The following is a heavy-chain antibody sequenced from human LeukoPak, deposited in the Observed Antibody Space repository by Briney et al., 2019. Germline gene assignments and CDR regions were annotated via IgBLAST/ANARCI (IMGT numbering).Heavy chain of an antibody. J-gene: IGHJ4*02. CDR3: AKHIVVVTADYYFDY. V-gene: IGHV3-23*01. D-gene: IGHD2-21*02. CDR2: ISGSGGST. Sequence: GGSLRLSCAASGFTFSSYGMSWVRQAPGKGLEWVSAISGSGGSTYYADSVKGRFTISRDNSKNTLYLQMNSLRAEDTAVYYCAKHIVVVTADYYFDYWGQGTLVTVSS. CDR1: GFTFSSYG.